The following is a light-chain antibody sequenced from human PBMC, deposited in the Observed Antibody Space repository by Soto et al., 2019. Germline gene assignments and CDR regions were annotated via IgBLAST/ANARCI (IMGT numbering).Light chain of an antibody. CDR3: QQTNSFPLT. CDR2: VAS. CDR1: QGISSR. Sequence: DIPMTQSPSSVSASVGDTVAITCRASQGISSRLAWYQQKPGTAPKVLISVASSLQSAVPSRFSGSGSGTDFTLTISSLQPEDVATYYCQQTNSFPLTFGGGTKVEIK. V-gene: IGKV1-12*01. J-gene: IGKJ4*02.